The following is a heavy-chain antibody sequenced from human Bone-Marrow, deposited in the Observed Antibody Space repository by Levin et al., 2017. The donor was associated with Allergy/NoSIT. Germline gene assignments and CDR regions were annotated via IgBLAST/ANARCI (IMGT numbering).Heavy chain of an antibody. Sequence: QPGGSLRLSCAASGFTLSNYGIHWVRQPPGEGLEWDALISYDGSEQQYADSVKGRFTISRDNSTNTVDLQMNSLRAEDTAVYYCAKDARSLVISSYYYYYGMDVWGQGTSAIVS. D-gene: IGHD3-9*01. CDR3: AKDARSLVISSYYYYYGMDV. CDR2: ISYDGSEQ. CDR1: GFTLSNYG. V-gene: IGHV3-30*18. J-gene: IGHJ6*02.